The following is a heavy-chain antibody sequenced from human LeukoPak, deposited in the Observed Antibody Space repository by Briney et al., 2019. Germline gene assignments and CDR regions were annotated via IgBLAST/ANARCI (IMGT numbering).Heavy chain of an antibody. D-gene: IGHD5-12*01. CDR3: ARDGIGVYTGYSRNVLDS. CDR2: INPNTGGT. J-gene: IGHJ4*02. V-gene: IGHV1-2*02. Sequence: ASVKVSCKASGYMFTGFYIHWVRQAPGQGLERMGWINPNTGGTNFAQKFQGRVTITRDTSISTAYMELNRLTSNDTAVYYCARDGIGVYTGYSRNVLDSWGQGTLVTVSS. CDR1: GYMFTGFY.